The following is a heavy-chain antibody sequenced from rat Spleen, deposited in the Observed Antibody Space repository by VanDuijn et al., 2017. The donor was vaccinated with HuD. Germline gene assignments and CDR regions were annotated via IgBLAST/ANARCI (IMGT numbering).Heavy chain of an antibody. Sequence: VQLVESGGGLVQPGRSLKLSCVASGFTFSSYWMYWIRQPPGKGLEWMGGIWGDGSTNYNSALKSRLSISRNTSKSQVFLKMNSLQTEDTAIYFCTRTYGGYTQHWFPYWGQGTLVTVSS. CDR3: TRTYGGYTQHWFPY. CDR1: GFTFSSYW. V-gene: IGHV2-1*01. D-gene: IGHD1-11*01. J-gene: IGHJ3*01. CDR2: IWGDGST.